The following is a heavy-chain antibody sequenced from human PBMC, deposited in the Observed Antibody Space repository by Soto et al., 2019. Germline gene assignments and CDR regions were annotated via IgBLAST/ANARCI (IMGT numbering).Heavy chain of an antibody. D-gene: IGHD2-21*01. CDR2: IYSTWST. CDR1: GGSISSGGYY. J-gene: IGHJ3*02. V-gene: IGHV4-31*03. CDR3: AREQVEVANVFDI. Sequence: NPSETLSLTCTVSGGSISSGGYYWSWIRQHPGKGLEWIGYIYSTWSTDYNPSLKSRVTISADRSNNQFSLRLTSVTAADTAVYFCAREQVEVANVFDIWGQGTMVTVSS.